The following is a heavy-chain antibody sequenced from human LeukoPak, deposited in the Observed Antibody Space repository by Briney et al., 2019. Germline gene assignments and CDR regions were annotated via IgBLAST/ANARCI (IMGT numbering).Heavy chain of an antibody. CDR1: GDSITSHS. Sequence: SETLSLTCTVSGDSITSHSWSWIRQPPGKGLEWIGEINHSGSTNYNPSLKSRVTISVDTSKNQFSLKLSSVTAADTAVYYCARKTAAGTVWFDPWGQGTLVTVSS. CDR2: INHSGST. V-gene: IGHV4-34*01. J-gene: IGHJ5*02. CDR3: ARKTAAGTVWFDP. D-gene: IGHD6-13*01.